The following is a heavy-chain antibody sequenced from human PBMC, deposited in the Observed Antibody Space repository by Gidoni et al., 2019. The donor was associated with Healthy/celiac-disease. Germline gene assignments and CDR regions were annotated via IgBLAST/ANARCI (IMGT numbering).Heavy chain of an antibody. Sequence: EVQLVESGGGLVKPGGSLWLSWAASGFTFSSYSMNWVRQAPGKGLEWVSSISSSSSYIYYADSVKGRFTISRDNDKNSLYLQMNSLRAEDTAVYYCARVRGYGSGSYWGQGTLVTVSS. CDR3: ARVRGYGSGSY. D-gene: IGHD3-10*01. CDR2: ISSSSSYI. J-gene: IGHJ4*02. V-gene: IGHV3-21*01. CDR1: GFTFSSYS.